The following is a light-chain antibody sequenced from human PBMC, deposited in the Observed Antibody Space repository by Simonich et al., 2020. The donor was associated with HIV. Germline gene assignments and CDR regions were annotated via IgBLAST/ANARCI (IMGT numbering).Light chain of an antibody. CDR2: EGS. CDR1: SSDVGGYNL. V-gene: IGLV2-23*03. J-gene: IGLJ2*01. CDR3: CSYASSTTFHVV. Sequence: QSALTQPASVAGALGQSITISCTGTSSDVGGYNLVSWYQQDPGKAPKLMIYEGSKRPSGVSNRCSGSKSGNTASLTISGLQAEDEADYYCCSYASSTTFHVVFGGGTQLTVL.